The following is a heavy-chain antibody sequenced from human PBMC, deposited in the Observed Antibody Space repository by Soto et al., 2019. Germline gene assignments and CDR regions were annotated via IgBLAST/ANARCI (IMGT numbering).Heavy chain of an antibody. CDR3: ARGNQRYDFWSGYPYYYYYGMDV. D-gene: IGHD3-3*01. CDR1: GGSSRSGGYY. Sequence: ALSVTGTVSGGSSRSGGYYWRWFRQHPGKGLEWIGYIYYIGSTYYNPSLKSRVTISVDTSKNQFSLKLSSVTAADTAVYYCARGNQRYDFWSGYPYYYYYGMDVWGQGTTVTVSS. CDR2: IYYIGST. J-gene: IGHJ6*02. V-gene: IGHV4-31*02.